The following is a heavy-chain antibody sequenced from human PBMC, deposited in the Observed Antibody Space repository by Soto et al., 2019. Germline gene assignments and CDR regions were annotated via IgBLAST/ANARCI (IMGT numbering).Heavy chain of an antibody. J-gene: IGHJ4*02. CDR2: ISPDSATV. CDR3: ARDHRWAFDY. Sequence: EVQLVESGGGLVQPGGYLRLSCVASESTFARKAMIWARQVPGRGLKWLSWISPDSATVEYEDFVTGRFTMSREDAKNLLNLQMNSRKDEDTAVYSCARDHRWAFDYWGQGTRVTVTS. V-gene: IGHV3-48*02. CDR1: ESTFARKA. D-gene: IGHD3-16*01.